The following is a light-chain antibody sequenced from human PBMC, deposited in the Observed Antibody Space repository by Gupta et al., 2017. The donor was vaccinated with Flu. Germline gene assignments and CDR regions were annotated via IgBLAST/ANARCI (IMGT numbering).Light chain of an antibody. CDR3: QSFEGSLSGPWV. Sequence: TTSCTGSSSNIGAGYVVHCYQHLPGTAPKLLIYGDIYRPSGVPDRFSGSKSGTSASLAITGLQAADEGDYYCQSFEGSLSGPWVFGGGTKLTVL. J-gene: IGLJ3*02. V-gene: IGLV1-40*01. CDR1: SSNIGAGYV. CDR2: GDI.